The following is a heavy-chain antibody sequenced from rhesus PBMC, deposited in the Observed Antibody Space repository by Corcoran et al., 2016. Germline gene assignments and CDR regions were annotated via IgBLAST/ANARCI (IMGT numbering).Heavy chain of an antibody. Sequence: QVQLQESGPGLVKPSETLSLTCAVSVGSISDYYYCNWIRLPPGKGQEWIGKSDGKGARTYNNPTLKSRVNSSKDTFKNQFVLKLSSVTAADTAVYYCARDLGNKYDYWGQGVLVTVSS. D-gene: IGHD4-35*01. V-gene: IGHV4S9*01. CDR1: VGSISDYYY. CDR2: SDGKGART. J-gene: IGHJ4*01. CDR3: ARDLGNKYDY.